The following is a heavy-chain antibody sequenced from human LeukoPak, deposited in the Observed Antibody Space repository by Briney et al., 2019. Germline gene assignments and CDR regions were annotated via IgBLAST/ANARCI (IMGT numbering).Heavy chain of an antibody. J-gene: IGHJ6*03. CDR3: ARDPGGYCSSTSSSCGYYYYMDV. D-gene: IGHD2-2*01. CDR2: IIPIFGTA. V-gene: IGHV1-69*05. Sequence: RVASVKVSCKASGGTFSSYAISWVRQAPGQGLEWMGGIIPIFGTANYAQKFQGRVTITTDESTSTAYMELSSLRSEDTAVYYCARDPGGYCSSTSSSCGYYYYMDVWGKGTTVTVSS. CDR1: GGTFSSYA.